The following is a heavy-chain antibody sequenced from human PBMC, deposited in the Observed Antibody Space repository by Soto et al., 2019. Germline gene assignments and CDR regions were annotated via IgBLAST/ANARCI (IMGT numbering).Heavy chain of an antibody. CDR1: GFTFSDYY. CDR3: ARGTYRSKTDFDY. CDR2: ISSSSGTV. V-gene: IGHV3-11*01. D-gene: IGHD6-13*01. Sequence: LRLSCAASGFTFSDYYMTWIRQAPGSGLEWVSYISSSSGTVSYANSVKGRFTISRDNAQNSLYLQMTSLRAEDTAVYYCARGTYRSKTDFDYWGQGTLVTVSS. J-gene: IGHJ4*02.